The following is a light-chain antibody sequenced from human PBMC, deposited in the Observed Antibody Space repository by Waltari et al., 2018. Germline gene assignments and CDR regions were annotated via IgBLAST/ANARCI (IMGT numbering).Light chain of an antibody. V-gene: IGKV1-12*01. CDR2: DAS. J-gene: IGKJ3*01. CDR3: QQANTFPVT. Sequence: DIKMTQSPSAVSAFVGDRVIITCRASQGITSRLAWYQQKPGRAPKLLIYDASSLQSGVPSRFSGSGSETDFTLTINNLQPEDIATYFCQQANTFPVTFGPGTKVDIK. CDR1: QGITSR.